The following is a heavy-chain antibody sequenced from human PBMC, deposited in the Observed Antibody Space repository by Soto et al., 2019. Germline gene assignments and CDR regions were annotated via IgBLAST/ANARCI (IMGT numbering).Heavy chain of an antibody. J-gene: IGHJ5*02. V-gene: IGHV1-2*04. CDR1: GYTFTGYY. CDR2: INSRTGVT. D-gene: IGHD3-22*01. Sequence: ASVKVSCKASGYTFTGYYMHWVRQVPGQGLEWMGWINSRTGVTNYAQKFQGWVTMTRDTSISTAYMEVSRLKSDDTAVYYCARPIQYYYDSSGQSAWFDPWGQGTLVTVSS. CDR3: ARPIQYYYDSSGQSAWFDP.